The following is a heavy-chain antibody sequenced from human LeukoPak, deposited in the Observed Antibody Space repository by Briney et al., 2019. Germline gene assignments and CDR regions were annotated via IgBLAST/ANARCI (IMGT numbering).Heavy chain of an antibody. V-gene: IGHV3-23*01. CDR3: ARDDPQTMVRGVEHFDY. D-gene: IGHD3-10*01. Sequence: GGSLRLSCAASGFTFSSYAMSWVRQAPGKGLEWVSAISGSGGSTYYADSVKGRFTISRDNSKNTLYLQMNSLRAEDTAVCYCARDDPQTMVRGVEHFDYWGQGTLVTVSS. CDR2: ISGSGGST. J-gene: IGHJ4*02. CDR1: GFTFSSYA.